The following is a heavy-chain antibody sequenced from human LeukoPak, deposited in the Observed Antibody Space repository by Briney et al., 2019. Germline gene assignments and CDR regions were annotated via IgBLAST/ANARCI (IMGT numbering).Heavy chain of an antibody. CDR3: ARFPFDY. CDR2: IYYSGST. V-gene: IGHV4-59*05. Sequence: GSLRLSCAASGFTVNSNYMSWVRQAPGKGLEWIGSIYYSGSTYYNPSLKSRVTISVDTSKNQFSLKLSSVTAADTAVYYCARFPFDYWGQGTLVTVSS. D-gene: IGHD2-21*01. J-gene: IGHJ4*02. CDR1: GFTVNSNY.